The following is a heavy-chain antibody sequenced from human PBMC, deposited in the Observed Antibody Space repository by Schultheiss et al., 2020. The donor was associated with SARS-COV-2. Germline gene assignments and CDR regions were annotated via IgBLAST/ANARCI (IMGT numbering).Heavy chain of an antibody. CDR1: GGSFSGYY. CDR3: ARGKGSKRYCSSTSCQKGGYYSCYMDV. V-gene: IGHV4-34*09. CDR2: IYYSGST. D-gene: IGHD2-2*01. Sequence: SETLSLTCAVYGGSFSGYYWSWIRQPPGKGLEWIGYIYYSGSTYYNPSLKSRVTISVDTSKNQFSLKLSSVTAADTAVYYCARGKGSKRYCSSTSCQKGGYYSCYMDVWGKGTTVTVSS. J-gene: IGHJ6*03.